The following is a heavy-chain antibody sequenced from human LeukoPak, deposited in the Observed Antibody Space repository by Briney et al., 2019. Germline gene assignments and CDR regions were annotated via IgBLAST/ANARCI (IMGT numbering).Heavy chain of an antibody. D-gene: IGHD2-15*01. J-gene: IGHJ6*02. CDR2: ISGSGNRT. Sequence: PGGSLRLSCAASRFIFSDYYMSWIRQAPGKGLEWVSSISGSGNRTYYADSVKGRFTISRDNSKNTLFLQMNSLRAEDTAVYYCAKNLYCGGGSCYPSALGMDVWGQGTTVTVSS. CDR3: AKNLYCGGGSCYPSALGMDV. V-gene: IGHV3-23*01. CDR1: RFIFSDYY.